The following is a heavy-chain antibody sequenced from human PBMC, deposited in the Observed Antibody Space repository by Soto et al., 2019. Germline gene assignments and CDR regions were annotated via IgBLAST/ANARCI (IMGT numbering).Heavy chain of an antibody. D-gene: IGHD2-2*01. CDR2: ISGSGSST. V-gene: IGHV3-23*01. J-gene: IGHJ4*02. CDR1: GFTFSSYA. Sequence: GGSLRLSCAASGFTFSSYAMSWVRQAPGKGLEWVSAISGSGSSTYYADSVKGRFTISRDNSKNTLYLQMNSLRAEDTAVYYCAKSGFGTSLYYFDYWGQGTLVTVSS. CDR3: AKSGFGTSLYYFDY.